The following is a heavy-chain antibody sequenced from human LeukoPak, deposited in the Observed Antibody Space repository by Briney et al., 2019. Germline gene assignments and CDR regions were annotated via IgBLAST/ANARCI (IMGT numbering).Heavy chain of an antibody. CDR2: IYYSGST. CDR1: GGSISSYY. V-gene: IGHV4-59*01. CDR3: ARLTGYSSESWFDP. D-gene: IGHD3-9*01. J-gene: IGHJ5*02. Sequence: PSETLSLTCTVSGGSISSYYWSWIRQPPGKGLEWIGYIYYSGSTNYNPSLKSRVTISVHTSKNQFSLKLSSVTAADTAVYYCARLTGYSSESWFDPWGQGTLVTVSS.